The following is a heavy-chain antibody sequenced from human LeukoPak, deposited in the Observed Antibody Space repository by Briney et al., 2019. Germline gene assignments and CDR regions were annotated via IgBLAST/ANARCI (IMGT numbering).Heavy chain of an antibody. CDR1: GFTFGSYE. CDR3: ARVRACSSTSCYPYDAFDI. J-gene: IGHJ3*02. D-gene: IGHD2-2*01. CDR2: ISSSGSTI. V-gene: IGHV3-48*03. Sequence: GGSLRLSCAASGFTFGSYEMNWVRQAPGKGLEWVSYISSSGSTIYYADSVKGRFTISRDNAKNSLYLQMNSLRAEDTAVYYCARVRACSSTSCYPYDAFDIWGQGTMVTVSS.